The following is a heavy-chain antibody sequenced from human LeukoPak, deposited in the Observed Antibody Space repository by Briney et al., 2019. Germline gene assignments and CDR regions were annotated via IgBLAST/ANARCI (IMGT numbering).Heavy chain of an antibody. J-gene: IGHJ5*02. V-gene: IGHV3-7*01. CDR2: VNEDGTAK. Sequence: GGSLRLSCAVSGFTCSSCWMNWVRQAPGKGLEWVATVNEDGTAKFYVDSVKGRFTIFRDNTRSSLDLQMNSLTVEDTAMYYCEAPATAWGQGTLVTVSA. CDR3: EAPATA. CDR1: GFTCSSCW.